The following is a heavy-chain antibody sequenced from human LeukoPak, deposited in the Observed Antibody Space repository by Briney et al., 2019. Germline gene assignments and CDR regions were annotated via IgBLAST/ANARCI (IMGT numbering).Heavy chain of an antibody. CDR1: GFTFSSYS. Sequence: GGSLRLSCAASGFTFSSYSMNWVRQAPGKGLEWVSAISGSGGSTYYADSVKGRFTISRDNSKNTLYLQMNSLRAEDTAVYYCARGGAKNYYYGMDVWGQGTTVTVSS. CDR3: ARGGAKNYYYGMDV. V-gene: IGHV3-23*01. CDR2: ISGSGGST. D-gene: IGHD1-26*01. J-gene: IGHJ6*02.